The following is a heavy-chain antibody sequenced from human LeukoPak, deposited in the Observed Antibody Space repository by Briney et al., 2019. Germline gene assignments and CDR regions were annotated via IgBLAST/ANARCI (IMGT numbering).Heavy chain of an antibody. J-gene: IGHJ4*02. D-gene: IGHD3-22*01. Sequence: GASVTVSCKASGYTFTSYGISWVRQAPGQGLEGMGWISAYNGNTNYAQTLQGRVTMTTDTSTSTAYMELRSLRSDDTAVYYCARDWGYYDSSGYSLFDYWGQGTLVTASS. CDR1: GYTFTSYG. CDR2: ISAYNGNT. V-gene: IGHV1-18*01. CDR3: ARDWGYYDSSGYSLFDY.